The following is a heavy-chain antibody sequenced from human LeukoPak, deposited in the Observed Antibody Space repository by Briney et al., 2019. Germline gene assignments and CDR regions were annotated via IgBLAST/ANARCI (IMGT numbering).Heavy chain of an antibody. J-gene: IGHJ3*02. CDR3: ARERIYDFWSGYDTGAFDI. V-gene: IGHV4-59*01. D-gene: IGHD3-3*01. Sequence: PSETLSLTCTVSGGSISSYYWSWIRQPPGKGREWIGYIYYSGSTNYNPSLKSRVTISVDTSKNQFSLKLSSVTAADTAVYYWARERIYDFWSGYDTGAFDIWGQGTMVTVSS. CDR2: IYYSGST. CDR1: GGSISSYY.